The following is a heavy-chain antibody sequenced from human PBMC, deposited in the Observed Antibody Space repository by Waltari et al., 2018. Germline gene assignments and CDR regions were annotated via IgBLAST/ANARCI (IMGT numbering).Heavy chain of an antibody. CDR2: IIPIFGTA. CDR3: ASPRIAAAGLDYYYYGMDV. V-gene: IGHV1-69*08. D-gene: IGHD6-13*01. Sequence: QVQLVQSGAEVKKPGSSVKVSCKASGGTFSSYAISWVRQAPGPGLEWMGRIIPIFGTANYAQKFQGRVTITADKSTSTAYMELSSLRSEDTAVYYCASPRIAAAGLDYYYYGMDVWGQGTTVTVSS. J-gene: IGHJ6*02. CDR1: GGTFSSYA.